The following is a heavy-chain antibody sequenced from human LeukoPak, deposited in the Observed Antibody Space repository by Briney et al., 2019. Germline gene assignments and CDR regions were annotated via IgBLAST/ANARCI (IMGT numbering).Heavy chain of an antibody. Sequence: GGSLRLSCAASGFTFSSYWMHWVRQAPGKGLVWVSLISPDESNIRYADSVKGRFTISRDNAKNTLYLQINSLRGEDTALYYCVRGNYFDYWGQGTLVTVSS. V-gene: IGHV3-74*01. J-gene: IGHJ4*02. D-gene: IGHD3-16*01. CDR3: VRGNYFDY. CDR2: ISPDESNI. CDR1: GFTFSSYW.